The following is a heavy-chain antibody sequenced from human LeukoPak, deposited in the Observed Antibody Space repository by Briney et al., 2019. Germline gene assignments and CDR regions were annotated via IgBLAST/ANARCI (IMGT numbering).Heavy chain of an antibody. D-gene: IGHD6-13*01. J-gene: IGHJ1*01. CDR1: GFTVSSNY. V-gene: IGHV3-66*02. Sequence: GGSLRLSCAASGFTVSSNYMSWVRQAPGKGLEWVSVIYSGGSTYYADPVKGRFTISRDNSKNTLYLQMNSLRAGDTAVYYCAREGSSWPRDFQHWGQGTLVTVSS. CDR2: IYSGGST. CDR3: AREGSSWPRDFQH.